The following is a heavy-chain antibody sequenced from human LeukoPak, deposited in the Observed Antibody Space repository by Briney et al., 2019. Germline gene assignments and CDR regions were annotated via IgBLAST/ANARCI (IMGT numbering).Heavy chain of an antibody. D-gene: IGHD3-3*01. J-gene: IGHJ6*03. CDR3: ARGGRFLEWVSPYYYYMDV. CDR2: IIPIFGTA. Sequence: SVKVSCKASGGTFSSYAISWVRQAPGQGLEWMGGIIPIFGTANYAQKFQGRVTITADESTSTAYMELSSLRSEDTAVYYCARGGRFLEWVSPYYYYMDVWGKGTTVTVSS. V-gene: IGHV1-69*13. CDR1: GGTFSSYA.